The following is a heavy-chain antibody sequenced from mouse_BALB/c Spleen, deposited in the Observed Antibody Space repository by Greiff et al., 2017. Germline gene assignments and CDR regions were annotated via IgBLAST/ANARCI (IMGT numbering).Heavy chain of an antibody. CDR1: GFTFSDYY. D-gene: IGHD2-12*01. V-gene: IGHV5-4*02. Sequence: EVQRVESGGGLVKPGGSLKLSCAASGFTFSDYYMYWVRQTPEKRLEWVATISDGGSYTYYPDSVKGRFTITRDNAKNNLYLQMSSLKSEDTAMYYCARDYDVRGRAMDYWGQGTSVTVSS. CDR2: ISDGGSYT. J-gene: IGHJ4*01. CDR3: ARDYDVRGRAMDY.